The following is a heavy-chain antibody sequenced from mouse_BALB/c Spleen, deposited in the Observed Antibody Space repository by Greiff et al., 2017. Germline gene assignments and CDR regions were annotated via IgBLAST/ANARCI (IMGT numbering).Heavy chain of an antibody. Sequence: VQRVESGPGLVAPSQSLSITCTVSGFSLTSYGVHWVRQPPGKGLEWLGVIWAGGSTNYNSALMSRLSISKDNSKSQVFLKMNSLQTDDTAMYYCARVVYGSIHYYAMDYWGQGTSVTVSS. CDR3: ARVVYGSIHYYAMDY. V-gene: IGHV2-9*02. CDR2: IWAGGST. CDR1: GFSLTSYG. D-gene: IGHD1-1*01. J-gene: IGHJ4*01.